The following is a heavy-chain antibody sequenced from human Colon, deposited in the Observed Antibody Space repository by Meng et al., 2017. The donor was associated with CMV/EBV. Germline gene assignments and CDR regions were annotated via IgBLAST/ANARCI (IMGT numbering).Heavy chain of an antibody. D-gene: IGHD4-11*01. CDR1: GYIFNHYG. CDR2: ISGFNGKT. Sequence: ASVKVSCKASGYIFNHYGLNWVRQAPGQGLEWLGWISGFNGKTYFAQNFQDRLTLTTDTSASTAYMELRGLKSDDTAIYYCARGYDYTNYVPIDSWGQGTLVTVS. J-gene: IGHJ4*02. V-gene: IGHV1-18*01. CDR3: ARGYDYTNYVPIDS.